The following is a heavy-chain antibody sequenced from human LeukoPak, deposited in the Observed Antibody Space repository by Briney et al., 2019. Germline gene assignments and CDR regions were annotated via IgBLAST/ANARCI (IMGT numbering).Heavy chain of an antibody. J-gene: IGHJ6*02. V-gene: IGHV1-69*13. D-gene: IGHD3-22*01. CDR2: IIPVFGTA. CDR3: ARGSSGYYYGMDV. Sequence: SVKVSCKASGGTFSSYAISWVRQAPGQGLEWMGGIIPVFGTAIYAQKFQGRVTITADESTSTAYMELSSLRSEDTAVYYCARGSSGYYYGMDVWGQGTTVTVSS. CDR1: GGTFSSYA.